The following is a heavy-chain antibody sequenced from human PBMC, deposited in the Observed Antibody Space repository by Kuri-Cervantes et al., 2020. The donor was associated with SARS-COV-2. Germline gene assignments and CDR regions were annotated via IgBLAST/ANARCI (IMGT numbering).Heavy chain of an antibody. CDR3: ARRRGSSLSRWDY. CDR1: GGSISSYY. V-gene: IGHV4-59*08. CDR2: IYYSGNP. D-gene: IGHD6-13*01. J-gene: IGHJ4*02. Sequence: SETLSLTCTVSGGSISSYYWSWIRQPPGKGLEWIGYIYYSGNPNHNPSLKSRVTISVDTSKNQFSLKLSSVTAADTAVYYCARRRGSSLSRWDYWGQGTLVTVSS.